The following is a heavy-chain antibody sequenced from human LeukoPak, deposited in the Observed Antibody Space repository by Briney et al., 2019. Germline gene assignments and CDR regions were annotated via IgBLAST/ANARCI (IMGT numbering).Heavy chain of an antibody. CDR3: ASRRDLFDY. CDR2: ISGSGGST. Sequence: GGSLRLSCAASGFTFSSYAMTWVRQAPGKGLEWVSAISGSGGSTHYTDSVKGRFTISRDNAKNSLYLQMNSLRAEDTAVYYCASRRDLFDYWGQGTLVTVSS. V-gene: IGHV3-23*01. J-gene: IGHJ4*02. CDR1: GFTFSSYA.